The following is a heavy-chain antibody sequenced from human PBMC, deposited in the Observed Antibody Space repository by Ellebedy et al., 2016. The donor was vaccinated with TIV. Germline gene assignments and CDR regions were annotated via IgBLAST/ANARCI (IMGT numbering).Heavy chain of an antibody. CDR1: GGSISSYY. J-gene: IGHJ5*02. CDR3: ARWFGELLYVRWFDP. V-gene: IGHV4-39*01. D-gene: IGHD3-10*01. CDR2: IYYSGST. Sequence: SETLSLTCTVSGGSISSYYWGWIRQPPGKGLEWIGSIYYSGSTDYNPSLKSRVTISADTSKNQFSLRLSSVTAADTAVYYCARWFGELLYVRWFDPWGQGTLVTVSS.